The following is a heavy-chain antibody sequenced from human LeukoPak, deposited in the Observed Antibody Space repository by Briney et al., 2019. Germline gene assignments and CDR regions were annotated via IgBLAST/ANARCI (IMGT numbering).Heavy chain of an antibody. CDR3: AREMYYYDSSGYYYGGWFDP. CDR2: IYHSGST. J-gene: IGHJ5*02. CDR1: GGSISSGGYY. V-gene: IGHV4-30-2*01. Sequence: KPSETLSLTCTVSGGSISSGGYYWSWIRQPPGKGLEWIGYIYHSGSTYYNPSLKSRVTISVDRSKNQFSLKLSSVTAADTAVYYCAREMYYYDSSGYYYGGWFDPWGQGTLVTVSS. D-gene: IGHD3-22*01.